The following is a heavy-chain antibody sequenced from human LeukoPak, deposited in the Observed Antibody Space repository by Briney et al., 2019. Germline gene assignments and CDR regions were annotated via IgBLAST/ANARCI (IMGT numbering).Heavy chain of an antibody. CDR1: GFTFSNYS. J-gene: IGHJ4*02. V-gene: IGHV3-48*01. CDR2: INNSSSTI. D-gene: IGHD1-26*01. Sequence: GGSLRLSCAASGFTFSNYSMNWVRQAPGKGLEWLSYINNSSSTIYYADSVKGRFTISRDNAKNSLYLQMNSLKAEDTAVYYCTTDPTLGKVGPTVFDYWGQGTLATVSS. CDR3: TTDPTLGKVGPTVFDY.